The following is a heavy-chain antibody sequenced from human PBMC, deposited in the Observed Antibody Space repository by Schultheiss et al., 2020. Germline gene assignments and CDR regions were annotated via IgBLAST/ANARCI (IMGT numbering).Heavy chain of an antibody. CDR2: ISYDGSNK. CDR1: GFTFSSYG. CDR3: ARDEGSGDPYYYYGMDV. D-gene: IGHD7-27*01. J-gene: IGHJ6*02. V-gene: IGHV3-30*03. Sequence: GGSLRLSCAASGFTFSSYGMHWVRQAPGKGLEWVAVISYDGSNKYYADSVKGRFTISRDNSKNTLYLQMNSLRAEDTAVYYCARDEGSGDPYYYYGMDVWGQGTTVTVSS.